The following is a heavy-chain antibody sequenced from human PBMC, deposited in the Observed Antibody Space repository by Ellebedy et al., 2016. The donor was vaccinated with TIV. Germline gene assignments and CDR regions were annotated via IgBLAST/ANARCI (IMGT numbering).Heavy chain of an antibody. Sequence: AASVKVSCKVSGDTLTELSMHWVRQAPGKGIEWMGGCDPEDGETIYAQKFQGRVTMTEDTSTDTAYMELSSLRSEDTAVYYCATAYGDYVHDAFDIWGQGTMVTVSS. J-gene: IGHJ3*02. CDR1: GDTLTELS. CDR2: CDPEDGET. D-gene: IGHD4-17*01. V-gene: IGHV1-24*01. CDR3: ATAYGDYVHDAFDI.